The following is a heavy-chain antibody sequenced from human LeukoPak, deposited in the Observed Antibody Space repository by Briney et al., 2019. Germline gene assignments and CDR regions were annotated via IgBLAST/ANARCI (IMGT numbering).Heavy chain of an antibody. J-gene: IGHJ4*02. V-gene: IGHV3-74*01. CDR1: GFTFSSYW. D-gene: IGHD6-13*01. CDR2: INSDGSSA. Sequence: GGSLRLSCAASGFTFSSYWMHWVRQAPGKGLVWVSRINSDGSSATYADSVKGRFTISRDNAKNTLDLQMNSLRAEDTAAYYCARVGYSSSWYIDYWGQGTLVTVSS. CDR3: ARVGYSSSWYIDY.